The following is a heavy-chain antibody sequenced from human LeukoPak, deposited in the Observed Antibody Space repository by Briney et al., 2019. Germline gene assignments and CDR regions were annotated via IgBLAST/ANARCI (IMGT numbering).Heavy chain of an antibody. CDR2: IYYSGAT. CDR3: ARNGGNSDFDY. D-gene: IGHD4-23*01. CDR1: GGSISSSSSNC. J-gene: IGHJ4*02. Sequence: SETLSLTCAVSGGSISSSSSNCWTWVRQPPGKGLEWIGEIYYSGATNYNPSLKSRVTMLLGKSNNQFSLKLNSVTAADTAVYYCARNGGNSDFDYWGQGTLVTVSS. V-gene: IGHV4-4*02.